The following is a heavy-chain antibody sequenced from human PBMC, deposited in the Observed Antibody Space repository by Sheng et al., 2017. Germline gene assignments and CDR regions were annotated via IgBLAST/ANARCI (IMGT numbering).Heavy chain of an antibody. CDR3: ARDGDYGDYYYYYMDV. CDR2: IYYSGST. CDR1: GGSISITT. D-gene: IGHD4-17*01. J-gene: IGHJ6*03. Sequence: QVQLQESGPGLVKPSETLSLTCTVSGGSISITTGAGSGSPQEGLEWIGYIYYSGSTNYNPSLKSRVTISVDTSKNQFSLKLSSVTAADTAVYYCARDGDYGDYYYYYMDVWGKGTTVTVSS. V-gene: IGHV4-59*11.